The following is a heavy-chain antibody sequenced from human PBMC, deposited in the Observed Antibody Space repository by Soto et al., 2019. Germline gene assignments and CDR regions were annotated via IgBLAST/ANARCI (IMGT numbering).Heavy chain of an antibody. Sequence: GGSLRLSCAASGFSFNNHAMTWVRQAPGKGLEWVSGISGSGSTTHYADSVKGRFTISRDNSKDTLYLHMNSLRADDTAVYFCAKDRLMLTMVVVGAFDFWGLGTMVTVSS. CDR2: ISGSGSTT. D-gene: IGHD3-22*01. J-gene: IGHJ3*01. CDR3: AKDRLMLTMVVVGAFDF. V-gene: IGHV3-23*01. CDR1: GFSFNNHA.